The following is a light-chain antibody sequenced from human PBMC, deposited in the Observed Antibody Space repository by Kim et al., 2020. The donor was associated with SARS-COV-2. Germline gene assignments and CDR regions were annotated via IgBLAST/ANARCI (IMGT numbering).Light chain of an antibody. CDR3: QQYNNWPRT. V-gene: IGKV3-15*01. Sequence: EIVMTQSPATLSVSPGERATLSCRASQSVRSNVVWYQQKLGHAPRLLMYGASARATGIPARFSGSGSGTEFTLTISSLQSEDFAVYYCQQYNNWPRTFGQGTKVDIK. CDR2: GAS. CDR1: QSVRSN. J-gene: IGKJ1*01.